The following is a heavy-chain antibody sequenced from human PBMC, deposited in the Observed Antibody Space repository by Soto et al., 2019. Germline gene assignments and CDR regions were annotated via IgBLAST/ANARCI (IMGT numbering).Heavy chain of an antibody. J-gene: IGHJ4*02. Sequence: EVQLLESGGGLVQPGGSLRLSCAASGFTFSSYAMSWVRQAPGKGLEWVSTISGSDGSTYYADSVRGRFTISRDDSKNTLFLQMNSLKIEDTAMYYCTTESMGGSDNWGQGTLVTVSS. CDR1: GFTFSSYA. V-gene: IGHV3-23*01. CDR2: ISGSDGST. CDR3: TTESMGGSDN. D-gene: IGHD2-15*01.